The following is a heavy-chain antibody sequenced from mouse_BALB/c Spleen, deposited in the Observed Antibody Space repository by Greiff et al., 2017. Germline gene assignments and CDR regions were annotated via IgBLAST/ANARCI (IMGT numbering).Heavy chain of an antibody. CDR2: IDTSDSYT. V-gene: IGHV1-69*01. CDR1: GYTFTDYW. Sequence: QVQLQQPGAELVMPGASVKMSCKASGYTFTDYWMHWVKQRPGQGLEWIGAIDTSDSYTSYNQKFKGKATLTVDESSSTAYMQLSSLTSEDSAVYYCAREDWYFDVWGAGTTVTVSS. J-gene: IGHJ1*01. CDR3: AREDWYFDV.